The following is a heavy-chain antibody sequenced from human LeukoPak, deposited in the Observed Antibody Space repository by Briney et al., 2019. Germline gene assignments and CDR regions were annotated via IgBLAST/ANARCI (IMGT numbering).Heavy chain of an antibody. CDR3: ARGGYSYGHNWFDP. V-gene: IGHV4-34*01. D-gene: IGHD5-18*01. Sequence: KTSETLSLTCAVYGGSFSGYYWSWIRQPPGKGLEWIGEINHSGSTNYNPSLKSRVTISVDTSKNQFSLKLSSVTAADTAVYYCARGGYSYGHNWFDPWGQGTLVTVSS. J-gene: IGHJ5*02. CDR1: GGSFSGYY. CDR2: INHSGST.